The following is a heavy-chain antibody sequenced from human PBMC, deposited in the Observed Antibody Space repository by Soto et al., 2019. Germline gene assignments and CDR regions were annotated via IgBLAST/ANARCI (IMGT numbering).Heavy chain of an antibody. CDR2: IYPGDSDT. D-gene: IGHD5-18*01. CDR1: GYRFTSYW. J-gene: IGHJ4*02. CDR3: ARDSPIKGLRPAPGDY. Sequence: GESLMISCTGSGYRFTSYWIGWVRKMPGRGLEWMGIIYPGDSDTRYSPSFQVQVTISADKSISTAYLQWCCLKSSDTAMYYCARDSPIKGLRPAPGDYCSQRTLVSVSS. V-gene: IGHV5-51*01.